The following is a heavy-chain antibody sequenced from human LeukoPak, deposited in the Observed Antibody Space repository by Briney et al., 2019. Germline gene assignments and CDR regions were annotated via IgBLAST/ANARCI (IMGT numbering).Heavy chain of an antibody. J-gene: IGHJ4*02. CDR2: IKQAGTEK. Sequence: GESLKISCAASGFTFGSYWMNWVRQAPGKGLEWVANIKQAGTEKYYVDSVKGRFTISRDNAKNSLFLQMNSLRAEDTAVYFCVRVRGGYYFDCWGQGTLVTVSS. CDR3: VRVRGGYYFDC. D-gene: IGHD5-24*01. CDR1: GFTFGSYW. V-gene: IGHV3-7*02.